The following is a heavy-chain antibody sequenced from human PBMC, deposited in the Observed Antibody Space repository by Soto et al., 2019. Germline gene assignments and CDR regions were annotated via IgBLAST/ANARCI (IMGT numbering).Heavy chain of an antibody. CDR3: ARWTRDGSSSGACDI. V-gene: IGHV1-18*01. CDR2: ISGYNGNT. D-gene: IGHD3-10*01. Sequence: QVQLVQSGTEVKKPGASVQVSCKTSGYRFTAYGITWVRQGAGQGLEWMGWISGYNGNTNYAQNFQGRVTMTTDTSTTTAYMELTSLTSDDTAVYYCARWTRDGSSSGACDIWGQGTMVTVSS. J-gene: IGHJ3*02. CDR1: GYRFTAYG.